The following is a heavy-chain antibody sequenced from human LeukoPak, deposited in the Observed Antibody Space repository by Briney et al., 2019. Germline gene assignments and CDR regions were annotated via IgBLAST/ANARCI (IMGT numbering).Heavy chain of an antibody. CDR3: ARERRQWLVRAEYFQH. J-gene: IGHJ1*01. V-gene: IGHV4-34*01. Sequence: SETLSLTCAVYGGSFSGNYWSWIRQPPGRGLEWLGEIHHSGSTNYNPSLKSRVTISVDTSKNQFSLKLSSVTAADTAVYYCARERRQWLVRAEYFQHWGQGTLVTVSS. D-gene: IGHD6-19*01. CDR2: IHHSGST. CDR1: GGSFSGNY.